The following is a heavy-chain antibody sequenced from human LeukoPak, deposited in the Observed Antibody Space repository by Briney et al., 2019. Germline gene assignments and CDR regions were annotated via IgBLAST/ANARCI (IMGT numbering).Heavy chain of an antibody. J-gene: IGHJ3*02. CDR1: GYSFTSCW. V-gene: IGHV5-51*01. Sequence: GESLKISCKGSGYSFTSCWIGWVRQMPGKGLEWMGIIYPGDSDTRYSPSFQGQVTISADKSISTAYLQWSSLKASDTAMYYCARHSHYDFWSGYYTGRSDAFDIWGQGTMVTVSS. D-gene: IGHD3-3*01. CDR3: ARHSHYDFWSGYYTGRSDAFDI. CDR2: IYPGDSDT.